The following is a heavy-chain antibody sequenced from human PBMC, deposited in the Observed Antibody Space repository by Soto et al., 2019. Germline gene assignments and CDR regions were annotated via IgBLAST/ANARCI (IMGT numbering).Heavy chain of an antibody. Sequence: SVKVSCKSSGGTFSSYAISWVRQAPGQGLEWMGGIIPIFGTANYAQKFQGRVTITADESTSTAYMELSSLRSEDTAVYYCARDRSSYYGSGSYYTYYYYYGMDVWGQGTTVT. CDR1: GGTFSSYA. CDR2: IIPIFGTA. D-gene: IGHD3-10*01. J-gene: IGHJ6*02. CDR3: ARDRSSYYGSGSYYTYYYYYGMDV. V-gene: IGHV1-69*13.